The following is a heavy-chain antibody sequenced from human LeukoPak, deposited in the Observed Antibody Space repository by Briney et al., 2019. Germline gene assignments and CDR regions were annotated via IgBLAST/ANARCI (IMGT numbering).Heavy chain of an antibody. V-gene: IGHV3-7*02. CDR2: VKQDGSRK. CDR1: GFTFSTYW. Sequence: SGGSLRLSCAASGFTFSTYWMDWVRQAPGKGLEWVANVKQDGSRKYYVDSVKGRFTISRDNARNSLYLEMNSLRVEDTAVYYCARVNPTSSGFYAYWGQGTLVTVSS. D-gene: IGHD3-22*01. J-gene: IGHJ4*02. CDR3: ARVNPTSSGFYAY.